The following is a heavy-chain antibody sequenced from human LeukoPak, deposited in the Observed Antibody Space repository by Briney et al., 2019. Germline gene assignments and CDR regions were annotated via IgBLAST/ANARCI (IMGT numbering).Heavy chain of an antibody. CDR1: GFTFDDYG. Sequence: GGSLRLSCAASGFTFDDYGMSWVRQAPGKGLEWVSGINWNGGSTGYADSVKGRFTISRDNAKNSLYLQMNSLRAEDTAVYYCGRDLPTVTSIDYWGQGALVTVSS. CDR3: GRDLPTVTSIDY. CDR2: INWNGGST. D-gene: IGHD4-17*01. J-gene: IGHJ4*02. V-gene: IGHV3-20*04.